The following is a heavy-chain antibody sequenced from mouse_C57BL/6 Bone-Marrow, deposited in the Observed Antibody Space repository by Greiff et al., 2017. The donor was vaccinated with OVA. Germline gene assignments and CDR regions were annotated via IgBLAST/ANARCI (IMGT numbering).Heavy chain of an antibody. D-gene: IGHD2-4*01. CDR3: ARQDYGYAMDY. Sequence: EVKLMESGGGLVQPGGSLKLSCAASGFTFSDYGMAWVRQAPRKGPAWVAFISNLAYSIYYADTVTGRFTISRENAKNTLYLEMSSLRSEDTAMYYCARQDYGYAMDYWGQGTSVTVSS. CDR2: ISNLAYSI. J-gene: IGHJ4*01. V-gene: IGHV5-15*01. CDR1: GFTFSDYG.